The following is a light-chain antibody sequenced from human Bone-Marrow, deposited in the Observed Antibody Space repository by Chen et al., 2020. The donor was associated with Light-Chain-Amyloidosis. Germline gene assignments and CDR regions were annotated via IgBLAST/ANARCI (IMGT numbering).Light chain of an antibody. CDR1: NIGSTS. Sequence: SDVLTQPPSVSVAPGQPATIACGGNNIGSTSVHWYQQTPGQAPLLVVYDDSDRPSGIPERLSGSNSGNTATLTISRVEAGDEADYYCQVWDRSSDRPVFGGGTKLTVL. CDR3: QVWDRSSDRPV. J-gene: IGLJ3*02. V-gene: IGLV3-21*02. CDR2: DDS.